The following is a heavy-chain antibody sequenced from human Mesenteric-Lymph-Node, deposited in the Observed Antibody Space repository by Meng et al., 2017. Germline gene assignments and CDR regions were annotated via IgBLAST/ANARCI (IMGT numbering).Heavy chain of an antibody. CDR2: INHSGST. CDR3: ARPHLTGGYTGMDV. D-gene: IGHD3-9*01. CDR1: GGSFSGYY. J-gene: IGHJ6*02. V-gene: IGHV4-34*01. Sequence: QVQLQQWGAGLLKPSETLSPTCAVYGGSFSGYYWSWIRQPPGKGLEWIGEINHSGSTNYNPSLKSRVTISVDTSKNQFSLKLYSVTAADTAVYYCARPHLTGGYTGMDVWGQGTTVTVSS.